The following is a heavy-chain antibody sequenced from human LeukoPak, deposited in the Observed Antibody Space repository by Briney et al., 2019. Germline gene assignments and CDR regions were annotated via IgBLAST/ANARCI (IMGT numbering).Heavy chain of an antibody. Sequence: GESLRLSCAASGFTFSSYSMNWVRQAPGKGLEWVSSISSSSSYIYYADSVKGRFTISRDNAKNSLYLQMNSLRAEDTAVYYCARGGEEYQLLYNYYYYYMDVWGKGTTVTVSS. D-gene: IGHD2-2*02. CDR1: GFTFSSYS. J-gene: IGHJ6*03. CDR2: ISSSSSYI. V-gene: IGHV3-21*01. CDR3: ARGGEEYQLLYNYYYYYMDV.